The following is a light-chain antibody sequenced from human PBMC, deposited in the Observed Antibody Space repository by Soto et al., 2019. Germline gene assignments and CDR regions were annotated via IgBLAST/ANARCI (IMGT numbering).Light chain of an antibody. CDR3: QQYDNLPFT. Sequence: DIQMTQSPSSLSASVGDRVTITCQASQDISNYLNWYQQKPGKAPKLLIYDASNLETGVPSRFSGSGSETDFTFTISSLQPEDIATYYCQQYDNLPFTCGPGTKVDIK. V-gene: IGKV1-33*01. CDR1: QDISNY. CDR2: DAS. J-gene: IGKJ3*01.